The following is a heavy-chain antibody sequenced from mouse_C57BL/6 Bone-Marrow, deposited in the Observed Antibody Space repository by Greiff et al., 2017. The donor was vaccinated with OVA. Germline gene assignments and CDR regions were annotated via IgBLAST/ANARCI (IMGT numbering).Heavy chain of an antibody. Sequence: QVTLKVSGPGILQSSQTLRLPRSFPGFSLSTSGMGVSWIRQPSGKGLEWLAHIYWDDDKRYNPSLKSRLTIAKDTSRNQVYLKITSVDTADTATYDCARRGGLNWYFDVWGTGTTVTVSS. J-gene: IGHJ1*03. CDR2: IYWDDDK. CDR1: GFSLSTSGMG. V-gene: IGHV8-12*01. CDR3: ARRGGLNWYFDV. D-gene: IGHD1-3*01.